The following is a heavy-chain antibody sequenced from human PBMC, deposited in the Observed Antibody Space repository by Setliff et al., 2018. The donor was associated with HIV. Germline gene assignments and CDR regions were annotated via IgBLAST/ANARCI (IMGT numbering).Heavy chain of an antibody. V-gene: IGHV3-53*01. Sequence: GGSLRLSCATSEFTFSNYAMGWVRQAPERGLEWVSVIQSDGSRTYYPDSVRGRFTISRDNSKNTLYLQMNSLRVEDTAVYYCVRNEYRDFRNHAFDIWGQGTMVTVSS. D-gene: IGHD4-17*01. CDR2: IQSDGSRT. CDR3: VRNEYRDFRNHAFDI. CDR1: EFTFSNYA. J-gene: IGHJ3*02.